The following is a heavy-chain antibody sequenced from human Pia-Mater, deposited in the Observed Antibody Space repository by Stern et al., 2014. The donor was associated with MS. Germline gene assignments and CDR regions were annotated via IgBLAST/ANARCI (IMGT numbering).Heavy chain of an antibody. D-gene: IGHD6-19*01. CDR1: GYNFTTYW. Sequence: VQLVQSGAEVKKPGESLKISCKGSGYNFTTYWIAWVRQMPGRGLEWVGLIYPGDSQTISSPSFQCHVTMSAATSITTAYLQWSSLKASDTAIYYCARPSNSGLFLHHWGQGTLVTVSS. CDR2: IYPGDSQT. V-gene: IGHV5-51*01. CDR3: ARPSNSGLFLHH. J-gene: IGHJ1*01.